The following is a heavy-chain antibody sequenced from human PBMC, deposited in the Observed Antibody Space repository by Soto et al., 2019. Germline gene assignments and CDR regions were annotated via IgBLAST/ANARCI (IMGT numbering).Heavy chain of an antibody. Sequence: GESLKISCKGSGYSFTSYWISWVRQMPGKGLEWMGRIDPSDSYTNYSPSFQGHVTISADKSISTAYLQWSSLKASDTATYYCAIVVVVAAGGYYYYYGMDVWGQGTTVTVSS. V-gene: IGHV5-10-1*01. CDR2: IDPSDSYT. CDR1: GYSFTSYW. CDR3: AIVVVVAAGGYYYYYGMDV. J-gene: IGHJ6*02. D-gene: IGHD2-15*01.